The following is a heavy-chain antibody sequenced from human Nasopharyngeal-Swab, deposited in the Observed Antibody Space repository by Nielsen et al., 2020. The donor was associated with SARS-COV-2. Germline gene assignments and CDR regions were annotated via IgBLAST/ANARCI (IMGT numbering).Heavy chain of an antibody. J-gene: IGHJ6*03. CDR2: IYHSGSA. CDR1: GGSISSYY. CDR3: ARGSRGGTTSYYYYYYMDV. V-gene: IGHV4-59*01. D-gene: IGHD1-1*01. Sequence: SETLSLTCTVSGGSISSYYWSWIRQPPGEGLEWIGHIYHSGSANYSASLKSRVTISVDTSKNQFSLKLSSVTAADTALYYCARGSRGGTTSYYYYYYMDVWGKGTTVTVSS.